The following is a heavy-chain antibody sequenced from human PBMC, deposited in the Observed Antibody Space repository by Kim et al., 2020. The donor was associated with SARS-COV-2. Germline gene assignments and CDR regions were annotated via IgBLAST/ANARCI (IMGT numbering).Heavy chain of an antibody. D-gene: IGHD4-17*01. V-gene: IGHV3-74*01. Sequence: STNYAASVRGRVTIARDNAENTLYLQMSSLRAEDTAVYYCARLDGGFDIWGQGTLVTVSS. CDR3: ARLDGGFDI. CDR2: ST. J-gene: IGHJ5*02.